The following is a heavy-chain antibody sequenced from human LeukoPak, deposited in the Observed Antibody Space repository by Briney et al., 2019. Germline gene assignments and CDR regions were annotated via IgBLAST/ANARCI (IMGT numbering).Heavy chain of an antibody. CDR1: GYTFTGYY. Sequence: ASVKVSCKASGYTFTGYYMHWVRQAPGQGLEWMGWINPNSGGTNYAQKFQGRVTMTGDTSISTAYMELSRLRSDDTAVYYCARGLSSGYYVDYWGQGTLVTVSS. CDR2: INPNSGGT. V-gene: IGHV1-2*02. CDR3: ARGLSSGYYVDY. D-gene: IGHD3-22*01. J-gene: IGHJ4*02.